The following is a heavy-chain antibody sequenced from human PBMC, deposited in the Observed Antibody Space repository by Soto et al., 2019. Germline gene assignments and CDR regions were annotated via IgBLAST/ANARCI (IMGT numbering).Heavy chain of an antibody. CDR1: GYTFTSYG. D-gene: IGHD4-17*01. Sequence: ASVKVSCKASGYTFTSYGISWVRQAPGQGLEWMGWFSAYNGNTNYAQKLQGRVTMTTDTSTSTAYMELRSLRSGDTAVYYCAAQTTVTTYDYWGQGTLVTVSS. CDR3: AAQTTVTTYDY. J-gene: IGHJ4*02. V-gene: IGHV1-18*04. CDR2: FSAYNGNT.